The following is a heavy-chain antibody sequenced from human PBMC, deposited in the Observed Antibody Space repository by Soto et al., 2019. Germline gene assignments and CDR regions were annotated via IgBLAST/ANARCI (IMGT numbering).Heavy chain of an antibody. V-gene: IGHV4-30-4*01. D-gene: IGHD4-17*01. Sequence: PSETLSLTCTVFGGSISSADYFWSWIRQPPGKGLEWIGYIYYSGSTYYNPSLRSRVTISLVTSKNQFSLKLSSVTSADTAIYYCARATAYGGNSFDLWGQGTLVT. J-gene: IGHJ4*02. CDR1: GGSISSADYF. CDR3: ARATAYGGNSFDL. CDR2: IYYSGST.